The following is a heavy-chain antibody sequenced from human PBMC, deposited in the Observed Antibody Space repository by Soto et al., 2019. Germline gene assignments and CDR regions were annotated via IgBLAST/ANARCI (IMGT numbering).Heavy chain of an antibody. Sequence: QVQLVQSGAEVKKPGSSVKVSCKASGGTFSSYAISWVRQAPGQGLEWMGGIIPIFGTATYAQKFQGRVTIAAHESTSTAYMELSSLRSEDTAVYYCASLILTGRLNDYWGQGTLVTVSS. CDR1: GGTFSSYA. D-gene: IGHD3-9*01. CDR2: IIPIFGTA. V-gene: IGHV1-69*12. CDR3: ASLILTGRLNDY. J-gene: IGHJ4*02.